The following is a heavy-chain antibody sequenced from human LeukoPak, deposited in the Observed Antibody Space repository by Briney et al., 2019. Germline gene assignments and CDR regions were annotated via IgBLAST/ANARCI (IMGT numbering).Heavy chain of an antibody. V-gene: IGHV1-69-2*01. J-gene: IGHJ3*02. Sequence: ASVKVSCKVSGYTFTDYYMHWVQQAPGKGLEWMGLVDPEDGETIYAEKFQGRVTITADTSTDTAYMELSSLRSEDTAVYYCATYDRDAFDIWGQGTMVTVSS. CDR1: GYTFTDYY. CDR3: ATYDRDAFDI. D-gene: IGHD3-16*01. CDR2: VDPEDGET.